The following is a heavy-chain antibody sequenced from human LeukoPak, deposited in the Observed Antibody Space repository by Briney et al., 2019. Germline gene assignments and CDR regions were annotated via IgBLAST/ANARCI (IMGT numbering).Heavy chain of an antibody. CDR1: GGSFSGYY. V-gene: IGHV4-34*01. Sequence: SETLSLTCAVYGGSFSGYYWSWIRQPPGKGLEWIGEINHSGSTNYNPSLKSRVTISVDTSKNQFSLKLSSVTAAGTAVYYCARGRGARSPPDYWGQGTLVTASS. J-gene: IGHJ4*02. CDR3: ARGRGARSPPDY. CDR2: INHSGST. D-gene: IGHD3-16*01.